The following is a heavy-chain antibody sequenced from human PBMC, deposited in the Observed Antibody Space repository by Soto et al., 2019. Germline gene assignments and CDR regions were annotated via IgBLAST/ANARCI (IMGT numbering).Heavy chain of an antibody. D-gene: IGHD3-22*01. CDR3: ARQLVISGYFYYTMDV. CDR2: ISTDGSIT. CDR1: GLIFSNYR. V-gene: IGHV3-74*01. Sequence: GGSLRLSCAASGLIFSNYRMHWVRQAPGKGLVWVSCISTDGSITNYADSVKGRFTVSRDNAKNSLYLQINSLRDDDTAVYYCARQLVISGYFYYTMDVWGHGATVTVSS. J-gene: IGHJ6*02.